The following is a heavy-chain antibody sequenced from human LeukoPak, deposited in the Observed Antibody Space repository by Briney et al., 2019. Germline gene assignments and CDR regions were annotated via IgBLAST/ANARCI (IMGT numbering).Heavy chain of an antibody. CDR1: GFTFSSYS. Sequence: GGSLRLSCVASGFTFSSYSMSWVRQAPGKGLEWVSSISSSSSYIYYADSVKGRFTISRDNAKNSLYLQMNSLRAEDTAVYYCAREVYGELAFENWGQGTLVTVSS. J-gene: IGHJ4*02. CDR2: ISSSSSYI. CDR3: AREVYGELAFEN. D-gene: IGHD4-17*01. V-gene: IGHV3-21*01.